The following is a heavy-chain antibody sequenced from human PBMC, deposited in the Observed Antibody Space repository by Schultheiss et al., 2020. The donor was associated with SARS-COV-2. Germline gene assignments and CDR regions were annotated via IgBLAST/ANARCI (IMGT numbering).Heavy chain of an antibody. D-gene: IGHD2-2*01. Sequence: SQTLSLTCTVSGGSISSGDYYWSWIRQPPGKGLEWIGYIYYSGSTYYNPSLSSRLTISVDTSKNQFSLKLSSVTAADTAVYYCARDIVVPAAGYGMDVWGQGTTVTVSS. CDR2: IYYSGST. J-gene: IGHJ6*02. CDR1: GGSISSGDYY. V-gene: IGHV4-30-4*08. CDR3: ARDIVVPAAGYGMDV.